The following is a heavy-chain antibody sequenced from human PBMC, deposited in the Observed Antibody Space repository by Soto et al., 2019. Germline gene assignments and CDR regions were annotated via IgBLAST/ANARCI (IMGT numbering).Heavy chain of an antibody. Sequence: EVQLVESGGGLGQPGGSLRLSCAASGFTFSSYSMNWVRQAPGKGLEWVSYISSSSSTIYYADSVKGRFTISRDNAKNSLYLQMNSLRDEDTAVYYCARVFYSVAGTGGLDYWGQGTLVTVSS. J-gene: IGHJ4*02. CDR2: ISSSSSTI. V-gene: IGHV3-48*02. CDR1: GFTFSSYS. D-gene: IGHD6-19*01. CDR3: ARVFYSVAGTGGLDY.